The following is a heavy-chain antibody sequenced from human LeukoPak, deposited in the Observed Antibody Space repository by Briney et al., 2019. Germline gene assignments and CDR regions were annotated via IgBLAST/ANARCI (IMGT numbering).Heavy chain of an antibody. Sequence: GGSLRLSCAASGFTFSTYNMNWVRQASGKGLEWVSYISSSSSPISYADSVKGRFTISRDNAKNSLYLQMNSLRDEDTAVYYCARGGTYCPDYWGQGTLVTVSS. CDR3: ARGGTYCPDY. CDR1: GFTFSTYN. CDR2: ISSSSSPI. D-gene: IGHD1-26*01. J-gene: IGHJ4*02. V-gene: IGHV3-48*02.